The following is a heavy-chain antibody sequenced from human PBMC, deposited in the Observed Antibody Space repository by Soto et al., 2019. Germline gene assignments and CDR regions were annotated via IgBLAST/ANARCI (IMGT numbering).Heavy chain of an antibody. CDR2: IYHSGST. CDR3: ARGFEIQWEYYFDY. CDR1: GYSISSGYY. J-gene: IGHJ4*02. D-gene: IGHD1-26*01. V-gene: IGHV4-38-2*01. Sequence: SETLSLTCAVSGYSISSGYYWGWIRQPPGKGLEWIGSIYHSGSTYYNPSLKSRVTISVDTSKNQFSLKLSSVTAADTAVYYCARGFEIQWEYYFDYWGQGTLVTVSS.